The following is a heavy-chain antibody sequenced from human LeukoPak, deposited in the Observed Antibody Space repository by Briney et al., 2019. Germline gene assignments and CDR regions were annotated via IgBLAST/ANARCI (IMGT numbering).Heavy chain of an antibody. Sequence: GGSLRLSCAASGXTFSAYTMNWVRQAPGKGLECPSYISSTSNSIYYADSVRGRFTISRDNAQNSLSLQMNSLRDEDTAVYYCARGLIYCGGDCSRAFDVWGQGTMVTVSS. D-gene: IGHD2-21*02. CDR2: ISSTSNSI. V-gene: IGHV3-48*02. CDR1: GXTFSAYT. J-gene: IGHJ3*01. CDR3: ARGLIYCGGDCSRAFDV.